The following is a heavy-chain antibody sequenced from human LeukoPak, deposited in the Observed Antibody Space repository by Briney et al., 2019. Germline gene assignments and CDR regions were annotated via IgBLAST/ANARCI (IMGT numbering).Heavy chain of an antibody. CDR1: GFTFSDNY. J-gene: IGHJ4*02. CDR2: IRYDGSNK. D-gene: IGHD6-6*01. CDR3: ARDVAARPLH. V-gene: IGHV3-30*02. Sequence: GGSLRLSCAASGFTFSDNYMSWIRQAPGKGLEWVAFIRYDGSNKYYADSVKGRFTISRDNAKNSLYLQMNSLRAEDTAVYYCARDVAARPLHWGQGTLVTVSS.